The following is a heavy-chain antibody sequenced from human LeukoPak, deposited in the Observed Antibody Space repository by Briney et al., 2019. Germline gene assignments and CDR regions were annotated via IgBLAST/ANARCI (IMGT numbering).Heavy chain of an antibody. D-gene: IGHD3-10*01. CDR3: ARRYGSGSQYNWFDP. J-gene: IGHJ5*02. Sequence: ASVKVSCKASGYTFTGYYMHWVRQAPGQGLEWRGWINPNSGGTNYAQKFQGRVTMTRDTSISTAYMELRSLRSHDTAVYYCARRYGSGSQYNWFDPWGQGTLVTVSS. V-gene: IGHV1-2*02. CDR2: INPNSGGT. CDR1: GYTFTGYY.